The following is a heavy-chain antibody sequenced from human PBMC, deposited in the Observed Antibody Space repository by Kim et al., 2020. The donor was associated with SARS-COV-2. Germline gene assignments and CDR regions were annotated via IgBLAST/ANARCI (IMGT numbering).Heavy chain of an antibody. CDR3: ARARDKRQVDY. J-gene: IGHJ4*02. CDR1: GGSFSGYY. V-gene: IGHV4-34*01. Sequence: SETLSLTCAVYGGSFSGYYWSWIRQPPGKGLEWIGEINHSGSTNYNPSLKSRVTISVDTSKNQFSLKLSSVTAADTAVYYCARARDKRQVDYWGQGTLVT. CDR2: INHSGST.